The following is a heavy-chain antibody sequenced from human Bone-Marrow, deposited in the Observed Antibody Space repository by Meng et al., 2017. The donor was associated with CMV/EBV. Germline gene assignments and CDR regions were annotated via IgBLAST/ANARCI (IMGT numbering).Heavy chain of an antibody. CDR3: ARDLSYGPRVFRDY. Sequence: ASVKVSCKASGYTFTGYYMHWVRQAPGQGLEWMGWINPNSGGTNYAQKFQGRVTMTRDTSISTAYMELSRQRSDDTAVYYCARDLSYGPRVFRDYWGQGTLVTVSS. CDR2: INPNSGGT. V-gene: IGHV1-2*02. D-gene: IGHD5-18*01. J-gene: IGHJ4*02. CDR1: GYTFTGYY.